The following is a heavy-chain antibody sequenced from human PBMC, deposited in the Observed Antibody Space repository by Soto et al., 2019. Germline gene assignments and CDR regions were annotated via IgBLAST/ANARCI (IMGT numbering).Heavy chain of an antibody. CDR3: AKDGGDIAVLPANYGLDL. CDR2: ISSSSSTI. CDR1: GFTFSSYS. J-gene: IGHJ6*02. D-gene: IGHD2-2*01. V-gene: IGHV3-48*02. Sequence: PGGSLRLSCAASGFTFSSYSMDWVRQAPGKGLEWVSYISSSSSTIYYADSVKGRFTISRDNAKNSLYLQMNSLRDEDTAVYYCAKDGGDIAVLPANYGLDLWGQGTTVTV.